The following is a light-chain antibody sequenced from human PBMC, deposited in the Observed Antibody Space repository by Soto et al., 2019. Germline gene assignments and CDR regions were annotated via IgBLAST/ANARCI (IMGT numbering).Light chain of an antibody. Sequence: QSALTQPASVSGSPGQSITISCTGTSSDVDGYKYVSWYQQHPGKAPKLMIYAVSNRPSGVSNRFSGSKSGDTASLTISGLQAEDEADYYCSSYTSRSTFWVFGGGTKVTVL. V-gene: IGLV2-14*01. CDR2: AVS. CDR3: SSYTSRSTFWV. CDR1: SSDVDGYKY. J-gene: IGLJ3*02.